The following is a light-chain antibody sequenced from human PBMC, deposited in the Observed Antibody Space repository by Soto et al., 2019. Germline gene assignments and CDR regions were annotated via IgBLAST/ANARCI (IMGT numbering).Light chain of an antibody. CDR3: QQYNNWPRT. CDR2: DAS. Sequence: EKVMTQSPATLSESPGERATLSCRASQSVSSNLAWYQQKPGQAPRLLIYDASTRATGIPARFSGSGSGTEFTLTICSLQSEDFAVYYCQQYNNWPRTFGQGTKVEIK. V-gene: IGKV3-15*01. J-gene: IGKJ1*01. CDR1: QSVSSN.